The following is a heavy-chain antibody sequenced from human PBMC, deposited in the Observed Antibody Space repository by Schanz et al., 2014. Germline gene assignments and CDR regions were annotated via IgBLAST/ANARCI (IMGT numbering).Heavy chain of an antibody. CDR2: VGDTGTTK. Sequence: QVQLVESGGGVVQPGRSLKLSCAASGFPFSSHGMHWVRQAPAKGLEWVAVVGDTGTTKFYADSVKGRFTISRDNSKNTLSLQMNSLRAEDTAVYYCAKGFGGYDLVLDYWGQGTLVTVSS. CDR3: AKGFGGYDLVLDY. D-gene: IGHD5-12*01. J-gene: IGHJ4*02. CDR1: GFPFSSHG. V-gene: IGHV3-30*18.